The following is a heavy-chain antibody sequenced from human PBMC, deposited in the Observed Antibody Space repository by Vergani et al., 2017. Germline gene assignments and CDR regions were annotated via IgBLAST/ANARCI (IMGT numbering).Heavy chain of an antibody. Sequence: QVQLVQSGAEVKKPGASVKVSCKASGYTFTGYYMHWVRQAPGQGLEWMGWINPNSGGTNYAQKFQGRVTMTRDTSISTAYMELSRLRSEDTAVYYCARSRSLAPTADPTRRYAPGDYWGQGTLVTVSS. V-gene: IGHV1-2*02. CDR1: GYTFTGYY. CDR3: ARSRSLAPTADPTRRYAPGDY. D-gene: IGHD2-2*01. CDR2: INPNSGGT. J-gene: IGHJ4*02.